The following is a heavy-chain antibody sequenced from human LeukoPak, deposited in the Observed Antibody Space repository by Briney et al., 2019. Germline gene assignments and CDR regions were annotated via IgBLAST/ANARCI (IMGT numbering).Heavy chain of an antibody. J-gene: IGHJ4*02. V-gene: IGHV4-39*01. Sequence: SETLSLTCTVSGGSVGSSAFYRGWIRQPPGKGLEWIGSIHYTGNTYYNSSLRNRVTISVDSSRNQFSLRLTSVTAADTAVYYCARPPSRLRHFDSWGQGTLVTVSS. CDR2: IHYTGNT. CDR3: ARPPSRLRHFDS. D-gene: IGHD2-15*01. CDR1: GGSVGSSAFY.